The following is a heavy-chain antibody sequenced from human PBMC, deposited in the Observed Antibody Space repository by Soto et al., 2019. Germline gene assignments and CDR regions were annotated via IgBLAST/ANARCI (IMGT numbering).Heavy chain of an antibody. D-gene: IGHD3-16*01. CDR2: ISYDGSNK. Sequence: ESGGGVVQPGRSLRLSCAASGFTFSSYAMHWVRQAPGKGLEWVAVISYDGSNKYYADSVKGRFTISRENSKNTLYLPMNSLRAEDTAVYYCASGGRGGNYYGLDVWGQGTTVTVSS. CDR3: ASGGRGGNYYGLDV. CDR1: GFTFSSYA. J-gene: IGHJ6*02. V-gene: IGHV3-30-3*01.